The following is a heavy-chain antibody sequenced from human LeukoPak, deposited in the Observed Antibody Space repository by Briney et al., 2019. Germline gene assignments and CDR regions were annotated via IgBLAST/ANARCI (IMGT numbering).Heavy chain of an antibody. D-gene: IGHD3-10*01. CDR2: INPNSGGT. Sequence: ASVKVSRKASGYTFTGYYMHWVRQAPGQGLEWMGWINPNSGGTNYAQKFQGWVTMTRDTSISTAYMELSRLRSDDTAVYYCARVGRSGSYYRYFDYWGQGTLVTVSS. CDR1: GYTFTGYY. CDR3: ARVGRSGSYYRYFDY. J-gene: IGHJ4*02. V-gene: IGHV1-2*04.